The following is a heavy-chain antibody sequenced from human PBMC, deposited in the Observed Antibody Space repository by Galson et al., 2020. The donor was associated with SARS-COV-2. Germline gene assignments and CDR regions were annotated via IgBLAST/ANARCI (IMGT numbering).Heavy chain of an antibody. CDR1: GYSFTSYW. CDR3: ARHEYSYGDGVLSHYYMDV. D-gene: IGHD5-18*01. J-gene: IGHJ6*03. Sequence: HGESLKIPCKGSGYSFTSYWIGWVRQMPGKGLEWMGIIYPGDSDTRYSPSFQGQVTISADKSISTAYLQWSSLKASDTAMYYCARHEYSYGDGVLSHYYMDVWGKGTTVTVSS. V-gene: IGHV5-51*01. CDR2: IYPGDSDT.